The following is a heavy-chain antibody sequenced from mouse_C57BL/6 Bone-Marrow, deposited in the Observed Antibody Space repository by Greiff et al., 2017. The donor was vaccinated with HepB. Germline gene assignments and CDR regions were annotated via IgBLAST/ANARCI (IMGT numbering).Heavy chain of an antibody. J-gene: IGHJ4*01. CDR1: EYEFPSHD. D-gene: IGHD1-1*01. V-gene: IGHV5-2*01. CDR3: ARRSYGNAMDY. CDR2: INSDGGST. Sequence: EVKLMESGGGLVQPGESLKLSCESNEYEFPSHDMSWVRKTPEKRLELVAAINSDGGSTYYPDTMERRFIISRDNTKKTLYLQMNSLRSEDTALYYCARRSYGNAMDYWGQGTSVTVSS.